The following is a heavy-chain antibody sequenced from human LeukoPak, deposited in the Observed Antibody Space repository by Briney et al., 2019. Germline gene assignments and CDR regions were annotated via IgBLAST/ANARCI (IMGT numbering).Heavy chain of an antibody. D-gene: IGHD5-12*01. CDR2: IHYSGST. CDR3: ARAESGYDTIDY. CDR1: GGSISSYY. V-gene: IGHV4-59*08. Sequence: SEALSLTCTVSGGSISSYYWSWIRQPPGKGLEWIGYIHYSGSTSYNPSLKSRVTISVDTSKNQFSLKLSSVTAADTAVYYCARAESGYDTIDYWGQGTLVTVSS. J-gene: IGHJ4*02.